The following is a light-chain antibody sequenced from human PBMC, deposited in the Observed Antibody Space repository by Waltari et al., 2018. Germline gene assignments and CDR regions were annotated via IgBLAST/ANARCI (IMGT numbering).Light chain of an antibody. CDR3: QQYYSTPLT. V-gene: IGKV4-1*01. J-gene: IGKJ4*01. CDR2: WAS. Sequence: DIVMTQSLDSLAVSLGERATINCKSSQSVLYSSNNKNNLAWYQQKPGQPPKPLIYWASTRESGVPDRFSGSGSGTDFTLTISSLQAEDVAVYYCQQYYSTPLTFGGGTKVEIK. CDR1: QSVLYSSNNKNN.